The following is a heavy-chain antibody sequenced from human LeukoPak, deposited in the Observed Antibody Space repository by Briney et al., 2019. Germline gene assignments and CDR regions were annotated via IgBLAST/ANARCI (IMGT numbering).Heavy chain of an antibody. CDR3: ARFTTGTTCDY. CDR2: TSYDGTNK. J-gene: IGHJ4*02. Sequence: GGSLRLSCAASGFTFSNAWMTWVRQAPGKGLEWVAVTSYDGTNKNYVDSVKGRFTISRDNSKNTLYLQMNSLRAEDTAIYYCARFTTGTTCDYWGQGTLVTVSS. CDR1: GFTFSNAW. D-gene: IGHD1-1*01. V-gene: IGHV3-30-3*01.